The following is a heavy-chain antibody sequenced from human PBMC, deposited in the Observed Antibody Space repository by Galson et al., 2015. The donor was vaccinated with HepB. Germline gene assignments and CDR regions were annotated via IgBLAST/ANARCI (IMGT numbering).Heavy chain of an antibody. J-gene: IGHJ6*02. CDR1: GYTFTSYY. CDR3: ASYSSRREYFDL. D-gene: IGHD6-13*01. CDR2: INPSGGST. V-gene: IGHV1-46*03. Sequence: SVKVSCKASGYTFTSYYMHWVRQAPGQGLEWMGIINPSGGSTSYAQKFQGRVTMTRDTSTSTVYMELSSLRSEDTAVYYCASYSSRREYFDLWGQGTTVTVSS.